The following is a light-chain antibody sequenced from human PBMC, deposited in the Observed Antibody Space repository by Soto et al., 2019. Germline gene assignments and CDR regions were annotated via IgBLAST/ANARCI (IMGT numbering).Light chain of an antibody. Sequence: DIQMTQSPSSLPASVGDRVTITCRASQSISTYVNWYQQKAGKAPKLLIYDASSLYSGVPSRFSGSGSGTDFTLTISTLQPEDFATYYCQQSYSTLRTFGQGTKVDIK. J-gene: IGKJ1*01. V-gene: IGKV1-39*01. CDR1: QSISTY. CDR3: QQSYSTLRT. CDR2: DAS.